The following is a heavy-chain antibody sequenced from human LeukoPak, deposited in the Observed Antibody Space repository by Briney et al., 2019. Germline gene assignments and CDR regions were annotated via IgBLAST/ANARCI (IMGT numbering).Heavy chain of an antibody. D-gene: IGHD2-2*01. V-gene: IGHV1-8*01. CDR3: ARDCSSTSCPYYYYYGMDV. CDR2: MNPNSGNT. CDR1: GYTFTSYD. J-gene: IGHJ6*02. Sequence: GASVKVSCKASGYTFTSYDINWVRQATGQGLEWMGWMNPNSGNTSYAQKLQGRVTMTTDTSTSTAYMELRSLGSDDTAVYYCARDCSSTSCPYYYYYGMDVWGQGTTVTVSS.